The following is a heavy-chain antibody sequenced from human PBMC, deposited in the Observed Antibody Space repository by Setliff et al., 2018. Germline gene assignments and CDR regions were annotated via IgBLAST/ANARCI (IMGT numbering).Heavy chain of an antibody. CDR1: GFTFSSYW. J-gene: IGHJ4*02. CDR2: IKQDESEK. V-gene: IGHV3-7*01. Sequence: ETLSLSCAASGFTFSSYWMSWVRQAPGKGLERVANIKQDESEKHYVGSVKGRFTISRDNARNSVYLQMNSLRSEDAAVYYCATSDWYAAFDHWGQGTLVTVSS. CDR3: ATSDWYAAFDH. D-gene: IGHD6-19*01.